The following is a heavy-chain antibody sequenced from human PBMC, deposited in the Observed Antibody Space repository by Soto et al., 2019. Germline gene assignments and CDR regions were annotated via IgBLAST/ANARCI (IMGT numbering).Heavy chain of an antibody. J-gene: IGHJ3*02. CDR3: ASGXXTXXXXHAFAI. CDR1: GGSISSGGYX. Sequence: LQLQESGSGLVKPSQTLSLTCAVSGGSISSGGYXWSWIRQPPGKGLEWIGYLYHSGSTYYNPSLQGRVTLSVGRSKNQFSLKLSSVSAADTAVYYXASGXXTXXXXHAFAIWGQGTMVTVS. CDR2: LYHSGST. V-gene: IGHV4-30-2*01. D-gene: IGHD3-16*01.